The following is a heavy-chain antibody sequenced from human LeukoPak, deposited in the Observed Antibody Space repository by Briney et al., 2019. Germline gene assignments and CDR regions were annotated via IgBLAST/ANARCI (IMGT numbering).Heavy chain of an antibody. CDR2: IYTSGST. Sequence: SETLSLTCTVSGGSISRYYWSWIRQPPGKGLEWIGYIYTSGSTNYNPSLKSRVTISVDTSKNQFSLKLSSVTAADTAVYYCARGFDYYYYYMDVWGKGTTVTVSS. CDR1: GGSISRYY. CDR3: ARGFDYYYYYMDV. V-gene: IGHV4-4*09. J-gene: IGHJ6*03.